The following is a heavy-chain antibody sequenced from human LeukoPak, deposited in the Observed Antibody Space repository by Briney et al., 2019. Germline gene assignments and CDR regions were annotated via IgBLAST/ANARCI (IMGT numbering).Heavy chain of an antibody. Sequence: SQTLSLTCTVSGGSISSGSYYWSWIRQPAGKGLEWIGRIYTSGSTNYNTSLKSRVTISVDTSKNQFSLKLSSVTAAATAVYYCARDRPYSSSFDYWGQGTLVTVSS. J-gene: IGHJ4*02. CDR2: IYTSGST. CDR1: GGSISSGSYY. D-gene: IGHD6-6*01. CDR3: ARDRPYSSSFDY. V-gene: IGHV4-61*02.